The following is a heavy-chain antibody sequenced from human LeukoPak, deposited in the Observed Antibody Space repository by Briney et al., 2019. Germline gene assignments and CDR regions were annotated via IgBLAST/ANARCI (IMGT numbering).Heavy chain of an antibody. CDR1: GYTFTSYG. V-gene: IGHV1-18*01. D-gene: IGHD1-26*01. J-gene: IGHJ5*02. CDR2: ISAYNGNT. CDR3: ARDNSVGDNAWWFDP. Sequence: ASVKVSCKASGYTFTSYGISWVRQAPGQGLEWMGWISAYNGNTNYAQKLQGRVTMTRDMSTSTDYMEVSSLRSEDTAIYYCARDNSVGDNAWWFDPWGQGTLVTVSS.